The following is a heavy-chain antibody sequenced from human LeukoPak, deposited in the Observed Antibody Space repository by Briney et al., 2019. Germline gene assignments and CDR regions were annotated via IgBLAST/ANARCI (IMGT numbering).Heavy chain of an antibody. CDR1: GFTFDDYG. J-gene: IGHJ6*03. CDR3: ARVGITIFGVVIQTYYYYYMDV. Sequence: RPGGSLRLSCAASGFTFDDYGMSWVRQAPGKGLEWVSGINWNGGSTGYADSVKGRFTISRDNAKNSLYLQMNNLRAEDTALYYCARVGITIFGVVIQTYYYYYMDVWGKGTTVTVSS. V-gene: IGHV3-20*04. CDR2: INWNGGST. D-gene: IGHD3-3*01.